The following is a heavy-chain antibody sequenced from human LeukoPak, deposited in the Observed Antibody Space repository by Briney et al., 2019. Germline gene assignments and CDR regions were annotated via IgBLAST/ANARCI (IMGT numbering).Heavy chain of an antibody. CDR2: INHSGST. J-gene: IGHJ4*02. Sequence: SETLSLTCAVYGGSFSGYYWSWIRQPPGKGLEWIGEINHSGSTNYNPSLKSRVTISVDTSKNQFSLKLSSVTAADTAVYYCASPDYGDQAANYWGQGTLVTVSS. D-gene: IGHD4-17*01. CDR1: GGSFSGYY. CDR3: ASPDYGDQAANY. V-gene: IGHV4-34*01.